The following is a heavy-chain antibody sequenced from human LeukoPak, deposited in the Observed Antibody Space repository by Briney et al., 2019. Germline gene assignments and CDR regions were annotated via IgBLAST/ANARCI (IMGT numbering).Heavy chain of an antibody. CDR1: GFTVSSNY. CDR2: IYSGGST. V-gene: IGHV3-53*01. D-gene: IGHD3-22*01. J-gene: IGHJ3*02. Sequence: GGSLRLSCAASGFTVSSNYMSWVRQAPGKGPEWVSVIYSGGSTYYADSVKGRFTISRDNSKNTLYLQMNSLRAEDTAVYYCARLIYYYDSSGYSDGAFDIWGQGTLVTVSS. CDR3: ARLIYYYDSSGYSDGAFDI.